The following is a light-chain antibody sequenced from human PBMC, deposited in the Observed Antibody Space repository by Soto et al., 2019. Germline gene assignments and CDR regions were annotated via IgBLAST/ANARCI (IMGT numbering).Light chain of an antibody. CDR3: AAWDDSLNGPV. CDR1: RSNIGSNT. Sequence: QLVLTQPPSASGTPGQRVTISCSGSRSNIGSNTVNWYQQVPGTAPKLLIYASNQRPSGVPDRFSGSKSGTSASLAISGLQSEDEADYYCAAWDDSLNGPVFGGGTQLTVL. J-gene: IGLJ3*02. CDR2: ASN. V-gene: IGLV1-44*01.